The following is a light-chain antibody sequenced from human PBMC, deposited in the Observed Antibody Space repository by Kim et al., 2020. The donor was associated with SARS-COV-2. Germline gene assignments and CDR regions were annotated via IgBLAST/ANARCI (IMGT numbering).Light chain of an antibody. V-gene: IGLV2-14*03. CDR1: RSDVGGYNY. CDR3: SSYTSSSTLDV. Sequence: QSITVSYTGTRSDVGGYNYVSWYQQHPGKAPKLMIYDDSNRPSGVSNRFSGSKSGNTASLTISGLQAEDEADYYCSSYTSSSTLDVFGTGTKVTVL. CDR2: DDS. J-gene: IGLJ1*01.